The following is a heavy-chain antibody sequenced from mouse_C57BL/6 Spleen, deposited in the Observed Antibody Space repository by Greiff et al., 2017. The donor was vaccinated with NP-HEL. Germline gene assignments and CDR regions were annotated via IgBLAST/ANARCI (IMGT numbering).Heavy chain of an antibody. V-gene: IGHV1-39*01. D-gene: IGHD2-5*01. CDR3: ARGAHSNHPDWYFDV. CDR2: INPNYGTT. Sequence: VQLKESGPELVKPGASVKISCKASGYSFTDYYMNWVKQSHGKSLEWIGVINPNYGTTSYNQKFKGKATLTVDQSSSTAYMQLNSLTSEDSAVYYCARGAHSNHPDWYFDVWGTGTTVTVSS. J-gene: IGHJ1*03. CDR1: GYSFTDYY.